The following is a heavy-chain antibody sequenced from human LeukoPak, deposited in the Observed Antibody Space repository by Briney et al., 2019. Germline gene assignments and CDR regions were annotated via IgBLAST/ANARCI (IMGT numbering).Heavy chain of an antibody. J-gene: IGHJ5*02. CDR2: IYYSGST. CDR3: ARGLPAASFDP. D-gene: IGHD2-2*01. V-gene: IGHV4-59*01. CDR1: GGSISSYY. Sequence: SETLSLTCTVSGGSISSYYWSWIRQPPGKGLEWIGYIYYSGSTNYNPSLKSRVTISVDTSKNQFSLKLSSVTAADTAVNYCARGLPAASFDPWGQGTLVTVS.